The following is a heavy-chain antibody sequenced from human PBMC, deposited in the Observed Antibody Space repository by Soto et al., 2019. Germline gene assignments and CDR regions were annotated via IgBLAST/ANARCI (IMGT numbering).Heavy chain of an antibody. D-gene: IGHD3-10*02. CDR2: IYFSGDT. V-gene: IGHV4-61*08. Sequence: QVQLQESGPGLVKPSETLSLTCNVSAGSVNSGGYYWSWIRQPPGKALEWIGYIYFSGDTSYNPSLKSRVAISLDTSKNRFSLKLSSVTAADTAIYYFARYVAWGYFDNWGQGTLVTVSS. CDR1: AGSVNSGGYY. CDR3: ARYVAWGYFDN. J-gene: IGHJ4*02.